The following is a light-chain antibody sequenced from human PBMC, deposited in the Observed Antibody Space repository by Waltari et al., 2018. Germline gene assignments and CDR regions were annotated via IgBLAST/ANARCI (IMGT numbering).Light chain of an antibody. Sequence: QSALTQPASVSGSPGQSIPIPCTGTSSDVGGCNYVPWYQQHPGKAPKLMIYDVNNRPSGVSNRFSGSKTGNTASLTISGLQAEDEADYYCSSFTSSSTWVFGGGTKLTVL. CDR2: DVN. J-gene: IGLJ3*02. CDR3: SSFTSSSTWV. V-gene: IGLV2-14*01. CDR1: SSDVGGCNY.